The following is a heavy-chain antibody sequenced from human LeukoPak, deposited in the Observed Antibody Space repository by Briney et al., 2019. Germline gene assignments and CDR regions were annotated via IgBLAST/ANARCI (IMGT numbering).Heavy chain of an antibody. D-gene: IGHD3-10*01. J-gene: IGHJ4*02. V-gene: IGHV4-34*01. CDR3: ARFPKDYYGSGSSLGY. Sequence: SETLTLTCAVYGGSFSGYYRSWLRQPPGKGLEWVGEINHSSSNIYNPSLKSRVTLSVDTSKTQFSLKLSSVTAADTAVYYCARFPKDYYGSGSSLGYWGQGTLVTVSS. CDR1: GGSFSGYY. CDR2: INHSSSN.